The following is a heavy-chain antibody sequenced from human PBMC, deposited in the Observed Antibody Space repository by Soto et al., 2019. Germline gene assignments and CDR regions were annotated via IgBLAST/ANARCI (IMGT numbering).Heavy chain of an antibody. CDR2: INHSGST. CDR3: ARTLITMVRGVILNWFDP. V-gene: IGHV4-34*01. CDR1: GGSFSGYY. D-gene: IGHD3-10*01. Sequence: QVQLQQWGAGLLKPSETLSLTCAVYGGSFSGYYWSWIRQPPGKGLEWIGEINHSGSTNYNPSLKRRVTISVDTSKNQFSLKLSSVTAADTAVYYCARTLITMVRGVILNWFDPWGQGTLVTVSS. J-gene: IGHJ5*02.